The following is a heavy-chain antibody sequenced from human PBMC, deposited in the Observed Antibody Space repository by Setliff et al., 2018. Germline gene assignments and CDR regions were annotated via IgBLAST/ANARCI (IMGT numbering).Heavy chain of an antibody. V-gene: IGHV3-21*05. CDR3: AREKHSYGYLASYYYYGMDV. J-gene: IGHJ6*02. CDR2: ISSSSSYI. D-gene: IGHD5-18*01. Sequence: GGSLRLSCAASGFTFSSYSMNWVRQAPGKGLEWVSYISSSSSYIYYADSVKGRFTISRDNAKNSLYLQMNSLRAEDTAVYYCAREKHSYGYLASYYYYGMDVWGQGTTVTVSS. CDR1: GFTFSSYS.